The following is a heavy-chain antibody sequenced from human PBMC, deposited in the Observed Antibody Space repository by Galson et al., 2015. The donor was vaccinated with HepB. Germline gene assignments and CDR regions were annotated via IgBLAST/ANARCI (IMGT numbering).Heavy chain of an antibody. CDR3: ASPRGTSWDYFDY. CDR2: IILSFGTA. Sequence: SVKVSCKASGGTFSGFPIAWVRQAPGEGPEWVGGIILSFGTANYAPKFRGRVTITADEATNTAFLELSGLGSEDTAVYYCASPRGTSWDYFDYWGQGTLVTVS. J-gene: IGHJ4*02. CDR1: GGTFSGFP. V-gene: IGHV1-69*13. D-gene: IGHD2-2*01.